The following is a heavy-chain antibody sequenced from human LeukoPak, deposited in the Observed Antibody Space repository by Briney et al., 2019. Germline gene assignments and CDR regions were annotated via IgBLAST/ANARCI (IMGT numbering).Heavy chain of an antibody. V-gene: IGHV3-23*01. J-gene: IGHJ4*02. CDR3: AKDPHPYGDIVGGYHLDY. CDR2: ISYGGDNT. D-gene: IGHD4-17*01. CDR1: GCTFTDYD. Sequence: GGSLRLSCAASGCTFTDYDMNWVRQAPGKGLEWVSGISYGGDNTYYADSVKGRFTISRDNPRNTLNLALNSLRAEDTAVYYCAKDPHPYGDIVGGYHLDYWGQGTLVTVSS.